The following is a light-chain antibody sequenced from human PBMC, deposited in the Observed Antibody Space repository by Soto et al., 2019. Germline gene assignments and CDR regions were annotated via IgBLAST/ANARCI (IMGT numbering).Light chain of an antibody. CDR2: KAS. V-gene: IGKV1-5*03. CDR3: QHYNSYSEA. J-gene: IGKJ1*01. CDR1: QTISSW. Sequence: DIQMTQSPSTLSGSVGDRVTITCRSSQTISSWLAWYQQKPGKAPKLLIYKASTLKSGVPSRFSGSGSATEFTLTISSLQHEDFATYYCQHYNSYSEAFGQGTNVDIK.